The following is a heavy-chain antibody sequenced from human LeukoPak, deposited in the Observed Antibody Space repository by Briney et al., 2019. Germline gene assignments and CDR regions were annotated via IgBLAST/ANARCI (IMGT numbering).Heavy chain of an antibody. CDR3: ASRNILTGSGDY. CDR2: IRYDGSNK. J-gene: IGHJ4*02. Sequence: GGSLRLSCAASGFTFSSYSMNWVRQAPGKGLEWVAFIRYDGSNKYYADSVKGRFTISRDNAKNSLYLQMNSLRAEDTAAYYCASRNILTGSGDYWGQGTLVTVSS. D-gene: IGHD3-9*01. V-gene: IGHV3-30*02. CDR1: GFTFSSYS.